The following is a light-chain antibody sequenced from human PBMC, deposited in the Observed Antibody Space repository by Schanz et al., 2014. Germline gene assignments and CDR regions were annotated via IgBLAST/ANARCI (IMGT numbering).Light chain of an antibody. Sequence: EIVLTQSPGTLSLSPGERATLSCRASQSVSSDYLTWYQQKPGQAPRLLIYDASNRATGIPARFSGSGSGTDFTLTISSLEPEDFALYYCHQRATWTFGQGTKVEIK. CDR3: HQRATWT. CDR2: DAS. CDR1: QSVSSDY. J-gene: IGKJ1*01. V-gene: IGKV3-11*01.